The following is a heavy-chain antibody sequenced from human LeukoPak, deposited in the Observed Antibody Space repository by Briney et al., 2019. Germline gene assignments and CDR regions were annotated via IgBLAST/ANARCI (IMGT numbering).Heavy chain of an antibody. CDR2: ISSSSSYI. V-gene: IGHV3-21*01. Sequence: GGSLTLACAASGFSFISYSMNWVRQPPGQGLEWVSSISSSSSYIYYADSVKGRFTISRDNAKNSRYRQMNRLRPEDTAVYYCAREPGDYWGQGTLVTVSS. J-gene: IGHJ4*02. CDR1: GFSFISYS. CDR3: AREPGDY.